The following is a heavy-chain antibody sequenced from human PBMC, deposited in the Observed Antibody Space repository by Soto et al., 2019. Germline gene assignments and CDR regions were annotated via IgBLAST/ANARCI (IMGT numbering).Heavy chain of an antibody. V-gene: IGHV3-30-3*01. J-gene: IGHJ6*02. CDR3: ALDYGGDYFYYAVDV. CDR2: VSYDGSNY. CDR1: GFTFGTYA. D-gene: IGHD4-17*01. Sequence: GGSLRLSCATSGFTFGTYAMHWVRQAPGKGLEWVALVSYDGSNYYYADSVKGRFTISRDNSKNTLYLQMSSLRAEDTAVYYCALDYGGDYFYYAVDVWGQGTTVTVSS.